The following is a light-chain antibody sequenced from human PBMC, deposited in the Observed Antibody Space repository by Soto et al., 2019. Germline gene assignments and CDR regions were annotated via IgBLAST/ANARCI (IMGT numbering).Light chain of an antibody. CDR3: QHRSNWPTF. Sequence: EIVLTQSPATLSLSPGERATLSCRASQSVSSYLAWYQQKPGQSPRLLIYDASNRATGIPARFSGSGSGTAFTLTSSSLDPEDLAVYYCQHRSNWPTFFGQGTRLDIK. CDR1: QSVSSY. V-gene: IGKV3-11*01. J-gene: IGKJ5*01. CDR2: DAS.